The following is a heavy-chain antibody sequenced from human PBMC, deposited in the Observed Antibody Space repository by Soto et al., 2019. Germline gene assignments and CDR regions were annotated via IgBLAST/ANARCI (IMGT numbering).Heavy chain of an antibody. CDR2: IIPIFGTA. J-gene: IGHJ3*02. V-gene: IGHV1-69*06. Sequence: SVKVSCKXSGGTFSSYAISWVRQAPGQGLEWMGGIIPIFGTANYAQKFQGRVTITADKSTSTAYMELSSLRSEDTAVYYCARARQECYYDSSGFDIWGQGTMVTV. D-gene: IGHD3-22*01. CDR1: GGTFSSYA. CDR3: ARARQECYYDSSGFDI.